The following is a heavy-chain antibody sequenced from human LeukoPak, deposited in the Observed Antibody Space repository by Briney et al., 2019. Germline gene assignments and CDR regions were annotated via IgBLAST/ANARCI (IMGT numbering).Heavy chain of an antibody. Sequence: ASVKVSCKASGGTFSSYTISWVRQAPGQGLEWMGRIIPILGRANYAQKFQGRVTITADKYTSTAYMELSSLRSEDTAVYYCARRGARGYYYMDVWGKGTTVTVSS. CDR3: ARRGARGYYYMDV. V-gene: IGHV1-69*02. CDR1: GGTFSSYT. D-gene: IGHD1-26*01. J-gene: IGHJ6*03. CDR2: IIPILGRA.